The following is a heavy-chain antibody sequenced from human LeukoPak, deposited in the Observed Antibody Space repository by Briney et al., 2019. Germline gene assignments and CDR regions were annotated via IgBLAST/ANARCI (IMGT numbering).Heavy chain of an antibody. CDR2: IYYSGST. Sequence: SETLSLTCAVYGGSFSGYYWSWIRQPPGKGLEWIGYIYYSGSTNYNPSLKSRVTISVDTSKNQFSLKLSSVTAADTAVYYCARPYYDSSGYHDAFDIWGQGTMVTVSS. J-gene: IGHJ3*02. D-gene: IGHD3-22*01. V-gene: IGHV4-59*01. CDR3: ARPYYDSSGYHDAFDI. CDR1: GGSFSGYY.